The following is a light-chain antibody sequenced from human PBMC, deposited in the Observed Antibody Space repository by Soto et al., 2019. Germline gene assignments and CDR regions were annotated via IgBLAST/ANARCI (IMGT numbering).Light chain of an antibody. Sequence: ALTQPACVAGAPVQSITISCTGTSSDIGAYNFVSWYQQHPGKAPKLMLYDVNIRPSGVSNRFSGSKSGNTASLTISGLQAEDEADYYCTSWTTSTTMIFGGGTKVTVL. J-gene: IGLJ2*01. CDR2: DVN. CDR1: SSDIGAYNF. CDR3: TSWTTSTTMI. V-gene: IGLV2-14*03.